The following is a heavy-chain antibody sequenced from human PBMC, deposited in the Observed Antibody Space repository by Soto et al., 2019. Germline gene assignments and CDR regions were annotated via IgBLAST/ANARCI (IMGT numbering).Heavy chain of an antibody. Sequence: GESQKSSCKGSGYSYTNYCMGWVRQKPGKGLEWMGTIYPGDSDPRYSPSFQGQVTISADNSISTAYLQWSSLRASDTAIYYCARTNGAGSYYNHWGQGTLVTVSS. CDR3: ARTNGAGSYYNH. V-gene: IGHV5-51*01. CDR1: GYSYTNYC. CDR2: IYPGDSDP. J-gene: IGHJ5*02. D-gene: IGHD3-10*01.